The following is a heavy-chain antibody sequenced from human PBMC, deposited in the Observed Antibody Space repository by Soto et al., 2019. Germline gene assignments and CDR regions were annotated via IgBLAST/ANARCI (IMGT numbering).Heavy chain of an antibody. CDR3: AKGVNYYDSSGYYSYYYNGMDV. CDR1: GFSFSTYA. V-gene: IGHV3-23*01. Sequence: GGSLRLSCAASGFSFSTYAMSWVRQAPGKGLEWVSAISGSGGSTYYADSVKGRFTISRDNSKSTLYLQMNSLRAEDTDVYYCAKGVNYYDSSGYYSYYYNGMDVWGQGTTVTVSS. CDR2: ISGSGGST. D-gene: IGHD3-22*01. J-gene: IGHJ6*02.